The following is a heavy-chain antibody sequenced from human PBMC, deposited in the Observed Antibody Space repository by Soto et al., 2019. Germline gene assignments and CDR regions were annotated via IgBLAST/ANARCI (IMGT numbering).Heavy chain of an antibody. CDR2: IYSGETT. D-gene: IGHD2-21*02. CDR3: TRDGRGLGRLSLFEY. J-gene: IGHJ4*02. CDR1: GFNVNSDY. Sequence: GGSLRLSCAASGFNVNSDYMNWVRQTPGKGLEWVASIYSGETTYYADSVRGRFTISSDKSKNTLYIQLSSLRIEDTAVYYCTRDGRGLGRLSLFEYWDPGVPLTVSS. V-gene: IGHV3-53*01.